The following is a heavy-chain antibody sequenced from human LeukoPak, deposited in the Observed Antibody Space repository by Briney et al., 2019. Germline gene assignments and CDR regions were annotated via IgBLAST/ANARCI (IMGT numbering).Heavy chain of an antibody. V-gene: IGHV4-38-2*01. CDR1: GYSISSGYY. CDR2: IYHSGST. D-gene: IGHD5-18*01. J-gene: IGHJ4*02. Sequence: PSETLSLTCAVSGYSISSGYYWGWIRQPPGKGLEWIGSIYHSGSTYYNPSLKSRVTISVDPSKNQFSLKLSSVTAADTAVYYCARGAGGLQLWPGDYWGQGTLVTVSS. CDR3: ARGAGGLQLWPGDY.